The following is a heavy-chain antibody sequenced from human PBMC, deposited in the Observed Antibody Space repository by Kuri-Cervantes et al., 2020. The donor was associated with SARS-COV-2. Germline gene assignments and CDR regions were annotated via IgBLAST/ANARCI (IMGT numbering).Heavy chain of an antibody. V-gene: IGHV4-34*01. CDR1: GGSISSYY. D-gene: IGHD6-13*01. CDR3: ARALYSIPHAFQH. J-gene: IGHJ1*01. Sequence: GSLRLSCTVSGGSISSYYWSWIRQPPGKGLEWIGEINHSGSTNYNPSLKSRVTISVDTSKNQFSLKLSSVTAADTAVYYCARALYSIPHAFQHWGQGTLVTVSS. CDR2: INHSGST.